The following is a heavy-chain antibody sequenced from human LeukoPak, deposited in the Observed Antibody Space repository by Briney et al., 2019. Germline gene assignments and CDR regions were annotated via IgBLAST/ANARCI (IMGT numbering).Heavy chain of an antibody. Sequence: GGSLRLSCAASGFTVSSNYMSWVRQAPGKGLEWVSVIYSGGSTYYADSVKGRFTISRDNSKNTLYLQMNSLRAEDTAVYYCAGEKGYYYGPLPSDYWGQGTLVTGSS. V-gene: IGHV3-66*01. D-gene: IGHD3-10*01. CDR2: IYSGGST. CDR3: AGEKGYYYGPLPSDY. CDR1: GFTVSSNY. J-gene: IGHJ4*02.